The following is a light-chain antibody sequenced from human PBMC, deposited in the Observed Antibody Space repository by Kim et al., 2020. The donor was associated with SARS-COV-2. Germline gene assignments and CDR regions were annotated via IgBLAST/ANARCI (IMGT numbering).Light chain of an antibody. Sequence: ERATINCKSSQSVLYSSNNKNYLAWYQQKPGQPPKLLIYWASTRKSGVPDRFSGSGSGTDFTLTISSLQAEDVAVYYCQQYYSTPHFGQGTKLEI. CDR2: WAS. J-gene: IGKJ2*01. V-gene: IGKV4-1*01. CDR3: QQYYSTPH. CDR1: QSVLYSSNNKNY.